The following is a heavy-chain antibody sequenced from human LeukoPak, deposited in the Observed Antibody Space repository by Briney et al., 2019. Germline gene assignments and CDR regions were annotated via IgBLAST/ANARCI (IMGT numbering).Heavy chain of an antibody. CDR2: ISHDGSNK. J-gene: IGHJ6*03. CDR3: AKDGYSNYVDVRSYYYMDV. Sequence: GGSLRLSCAASGFTFSSYGMHWVRQAPGKGLEWVAVISHDGSNKCYADSVKGRFTISRDNSKNTLYLQMNSLRAEDTAVYYCAKDGYSNYVDVRSYYYMDVWGKGTTVTVSS. CDR1: GFTFSSYG. D-gene: IGHD4-11*01. V-gene: IGHV3-30*18.